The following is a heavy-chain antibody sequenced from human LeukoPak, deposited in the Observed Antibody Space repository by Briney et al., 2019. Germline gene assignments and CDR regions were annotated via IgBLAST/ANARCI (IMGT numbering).Heavy chain of an antibody. D-gene: IGHD6-19*01. CDR2: ISYDGSNK. Sequence: GRSLRLSCAAFGFTFSSYAMHWVRQAPGKGLEWVAVISYDGSNKYYADSVKGRFTISRDNSKNTLYLQMNSLRAEDTAVYYCARDHYSSGSYWGQGTLVTVSS. V-gene: IGHV3-30*04. CDR3: ARDHYSSGSY. CDR1: GFTFSSYA. J-gene: IGHJ4*02.